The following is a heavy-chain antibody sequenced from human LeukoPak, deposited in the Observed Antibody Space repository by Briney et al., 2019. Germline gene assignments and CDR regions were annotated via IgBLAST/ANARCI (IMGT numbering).Heavy chain of an antibody. CDR3: AGGGLWSGYYVFDY. J-gene: IGHJ4*02. CDR1: GGSISSSSYY. CDR2: IYYSGST. Sequence: SETLSLTCNVSGGSISSSSYYWGWIRQPPGKGLEWIGSIYYSGSTYYNPSLKSRVTISVDTSKNQFSLKLSSVTAADTAVYYCAGGGLWSGYYVFDYWGQGTLVTVSS. V-gene: IGHV4-39*01. D-gene: IGHD3-3*01.